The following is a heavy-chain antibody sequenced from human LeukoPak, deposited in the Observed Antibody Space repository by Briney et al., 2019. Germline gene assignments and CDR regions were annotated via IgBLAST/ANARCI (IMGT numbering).Heavy chain of an antibody. CDR1: GGSISSYY. Sequence: PSETLSLTCTVSGGSISSYYWSWIRQPPGKGLEWIGEINHSGSTNYNPSLKSRVTISVDTSKNQFSLKLSSVTAADTAVYYCASSTSYNWFDPWGQGTLVTVSS. D-gene: IGHD2-2*01. J-gene: IGHJ5*02. CDR2: INHSGST. CDR3: ASSTSYNWFDP. V-gene: IGHV4-34*01.